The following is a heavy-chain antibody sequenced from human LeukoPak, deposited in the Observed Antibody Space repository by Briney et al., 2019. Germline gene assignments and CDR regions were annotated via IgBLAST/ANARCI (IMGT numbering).Heavy chain of an antibody. CDR1: GGSISSYY. Sequence: SETLSLTCTVSGGSISSYYWSWIRQPPGKGLEWIGYIYYSGSTNYNPSLKSRVTISVDTPKNQFSLKLSSVTAADTAVYYCAREGSGWAYYYDSSGYYGSTGFDYWGQGTLVTVSS. V-gene: IGHV4-59*01. CDR2: IYYSGST. J-gene: IGHJ4*02. CDR3: AREGSGWAYYYDSSGYYGSTGFDY. D-gene: IGHD3-22*01.